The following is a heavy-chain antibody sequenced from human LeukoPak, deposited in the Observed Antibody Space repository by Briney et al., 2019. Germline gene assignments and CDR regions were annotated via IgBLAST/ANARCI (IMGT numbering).Heavy chain of an antibody. CDR3: ARLPLRITMVRGVISFDY. CDR1: GGSFSGYY. CDR2: INHSGST. Sequence: SETLSLTCAVYGGSFSGYYWSWIRQPPGKGLEWIGEINHSGSTNYNPSLKSRVTISVDTSKNQFSLKLSSVTAADTAVHYCARLPLRITMVRGVISFDYWGQGTLVTVSS. V-gene: IGHV4-34*01. J-gene: IGHJ4*02. D-gene: IGHD3-10*01.